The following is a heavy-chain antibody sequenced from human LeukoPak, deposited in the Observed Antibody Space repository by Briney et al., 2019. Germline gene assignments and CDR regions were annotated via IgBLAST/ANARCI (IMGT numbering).Heavy chain of an antibody. D-gene: IGHD2-15*01. Sequence: PGGSLRLSCAASGFTFSSYEMNWVRQAPGKGLEWVSYISSSGSTIYYADSVKGRFTISRDNAKNSLYLQMNSLRAEDTAVYYCARDATGYCSGGSCYSYYYYYMDVWGKGTTVTISS. CDR1: GFTFSSYE. J-gene: IGHJ6*03. V-gene: IGHV3-48*03. CDR2: ISSSGSTI. CDR3: ARDATGYCSGGSCYSYYYYYMDV.